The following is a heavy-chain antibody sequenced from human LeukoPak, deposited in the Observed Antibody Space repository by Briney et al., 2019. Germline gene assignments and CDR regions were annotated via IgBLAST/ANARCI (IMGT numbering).Heavy chain of an antibody. CDR2: IVGRGDRT. Sequence: GGSLRLSCGASGVTFSNNAMTWVRQVPGKGLGWVSSIVGRGDRTYNGDSVKGRFTISRDNPKNTVYLQMNSLRAEDTAVYFCAKRGVVIRVVLVGFHKEAYYFDSWGQGALVTVSS. V-gene: IGHV3-23*01. CDR3: AKRGVVIRVVLVGFHKEAYYFDS. CDR1: GVTFSNNA. D-gene: IGHD3-10*01. J-gene: IGHJ4*02.